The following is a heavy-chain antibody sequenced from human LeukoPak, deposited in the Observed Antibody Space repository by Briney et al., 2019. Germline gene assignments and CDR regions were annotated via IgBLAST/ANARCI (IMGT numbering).Heavy chain of an antibody. Sequence: GGSLRLSCAASGFTFSSYWMSWVRQAPGKGLEWVANIKQDGSEKYYVDSVKGRFTISRDNAKNTLYLQMNSLRAEDTAVYYCARGVRYFDWIFDYWGQGTPVTVSS. CDR2: IKQDGSEK. J-gene: IGHJ4*02. V-gene: IGHV3-7*03. CDR1: GFTFSSYW. CDR3: ARGVRYFDWIFDY. D-gene: IGHD3-9*01.